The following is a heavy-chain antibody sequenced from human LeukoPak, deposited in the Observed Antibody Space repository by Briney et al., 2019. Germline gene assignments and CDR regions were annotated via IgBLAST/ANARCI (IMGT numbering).Heavy chain of an antibody. D-gene: IGHD5-18*01. Sequence: GGSLRLSCAASGFTFSSYWMHWVRQAPGKGLVWVSRINSDGSSTSYADSVKGRFTISRDNAKNTLYLQMNSLRAEDTAVYYCAKSRETAMVILLFDYWGQGTLVTVSS. V-gene: IGHV3-74*01. CDR2: INSDGSST. CDR1: GFTFSSYW. J-gene: IGHJ4*02. CDR3: AKSRETAMVILLFDY.